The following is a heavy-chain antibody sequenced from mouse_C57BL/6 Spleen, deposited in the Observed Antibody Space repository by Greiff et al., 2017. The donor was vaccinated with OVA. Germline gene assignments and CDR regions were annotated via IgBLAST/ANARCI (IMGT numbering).Heavy chain of an antibody. Sequence: QVQLKQPGAELVRPGSSVKLSCKASGYTFTSYWMHWVKQRPIQALEWIGNIDPSDSETHYNQKFKDKATLTVDKSSSTAYMQLSSLTSEDSAVYYCASATGTGWYFDVWGTGTTVTVSS. CDR3: ASATGTGWYFDV. CDR2: IDPSDSET. J-gene: IGHJ1*03. D-gene: IGHD4-1*02. V-gene: IGHV1-52*01. CDR1: GYTFTSYW.